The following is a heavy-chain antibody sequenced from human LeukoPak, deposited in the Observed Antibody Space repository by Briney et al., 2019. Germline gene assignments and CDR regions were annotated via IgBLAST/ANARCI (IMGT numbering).Heavy chain of an antibody. D-gene: IGHD5-18*01. CDR3: AREPTRSGYSYGYS. CDR2: IYYSGST. Sequence: PSQTLSLTCTVSGGSISRGDYYWSWIRQPPGKGPEWIGYIYYSGSTYYNPSLKSRVTISVDTSKNQFSLKLSSVTAADTAVYYCAREPTRSGYSYGYSWGQGTLVTVSS. CDR1: GGSISRGDYY. J-gene: IGHJ4*02. V-gene: IGHV4-30-4*08.